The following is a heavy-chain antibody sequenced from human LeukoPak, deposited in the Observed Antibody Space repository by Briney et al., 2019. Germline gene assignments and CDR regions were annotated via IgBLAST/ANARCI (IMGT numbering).Heavy chain of an antibody. D-gene: IGHD3-22*01. CDR2: ISYDGSNK. CDR1: GFTFSSYG. V-gene: IGHV3-30*18. J-gene: IGHJ4*02. CDR3: AKVGLYYYDSSGYYFDY. Sequence: PGGSLRLSCAASGFTFSSYGMHWVRQAPGKGLEWVAVISYDGSNKYYADSVKGRFTISRDNSKNTLYLQMSSLRAEDTAVYYCAKVGLYYYDSSGYYFDYWGQGTLVTVSS.